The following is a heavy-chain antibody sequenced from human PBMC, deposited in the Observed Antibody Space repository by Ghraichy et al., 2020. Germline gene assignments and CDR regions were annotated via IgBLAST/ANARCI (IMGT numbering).Heavy chain of an antibody. J-gene: IGHJ5*02. CDR1: GGSLSDYF. CDR2: ISHSGRT. CDR3: VEGNDYTWGLGGP. Sequence: SETLSLTCDVFGGSLSDYFWSWIRQPPGKGLEWIGEISHSGRTYYNPSLRSRVTLSVDASKNQFSLKLSSVTAADTALYFCVEGNDYTWGLGGPWGQGTSVTVSS. D-gene: IGHD3-16*01. V-gene: IGHV4-34*01.